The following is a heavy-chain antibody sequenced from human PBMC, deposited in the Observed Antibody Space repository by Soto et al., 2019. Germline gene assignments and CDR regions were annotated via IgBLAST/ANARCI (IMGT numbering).Heavy chain of an antibody. CDR2: ISGSGGST. CDR3: AQDQGSIWSEIDY. Sequence: EVQLLESGGGLVQPGGSLRLSCAASGFTFSNYAVTWVRQAPGKGLEWVSTISGSGGSTYYAGSVKGRFTISRDNSKNTLYLQMNSLRAEDTAVYYCAQDQGSIWSEIDYWGQGTLVTV. J-gene: IGHJ4*02. D-gene: IGHD3-3*02. CDR1: GFTFSNYA. V-gene: IGHV3-23*01.